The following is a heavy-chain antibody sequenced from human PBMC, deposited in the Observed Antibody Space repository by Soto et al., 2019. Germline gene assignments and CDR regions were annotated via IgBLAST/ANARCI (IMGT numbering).Heavy chain of an antibody. CDR2: VYYSGST. D-gene: IGHD3-16*01. CDR1: GGSFSDNY. J-gene: IGHJ4*02. CDR3: AAGTLGAVWTPLDD. Sequence: ETLSLTCDVSGGSFSDNYWTWIRQVPGKGLEWIGYVYYSGSTNYNPSLKSRVTISVDASKQQFSLKLTSVTAADTALYYCAAGTLGAVWTPLDDWGQGILVTVSS. V-gene: IGHV4-59*12.